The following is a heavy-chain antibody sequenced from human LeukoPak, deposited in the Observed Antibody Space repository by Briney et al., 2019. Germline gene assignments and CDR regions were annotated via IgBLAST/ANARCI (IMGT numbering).Heavy chain of an antibody. CDR1: GFTFTSYW. J-gene: IGHJ4*02. D-gene: IGHD6-19*01. CDR3: AGSGWQVYFDY. V-gene: IGHV3-7*01. Sequence: SGGSLRLSCAASGFTFTSYWMSWVRQAPGKGLEWVANIKQDGSERYYVDSVKGRFTISRDNAKNSLYLQMNSLRAEDTGVYYCAGSGWQVYFDYWGQGTLATVSS. CDR2: IKQDGSER.